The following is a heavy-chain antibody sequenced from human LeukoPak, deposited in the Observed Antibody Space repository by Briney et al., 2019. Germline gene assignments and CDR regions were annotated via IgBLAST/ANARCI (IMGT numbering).Heavy chain of an antibody. CDR2: ISAYNGNT. V-gene: IGHV1-18*01. Sequence: ASVKVSCKASGYTFTSYGISWVRQAPGQGLEWMGWISAYNGNTNYAQELQGRVTMTTDTSTTTAYMELRSLRSDDTAVYYCAKDVAQITISGGAFDIWGQGTMVAVSS. CDR1: GYTFTSYG. CDR3: AKDVAQITISGGAFDI. D-gene: IGHD3-9*01. J-gene: IGHJ3*02.